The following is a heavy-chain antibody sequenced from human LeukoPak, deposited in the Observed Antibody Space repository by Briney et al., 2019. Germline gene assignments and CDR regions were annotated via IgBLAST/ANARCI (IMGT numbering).Heavy chain of an antibody. CDR3: ARLSGSYNEGR. Sequence: GGSLRFSCAAPGFTLVSYWRYWVGQAPGRGRSWVSHINSDGSRTNYADSVKGRFTVARDNAKNTLYLQMDSLRADDTAVYYCARLSGSYNEGRWGQGTLVTVSS. V-gene: IGHV3-74*01. CDR2: INSDGSRT. CDR1: GFTLVSYW. D-gene: IGHD1-26*01. J-gene: IGHJ4*02.